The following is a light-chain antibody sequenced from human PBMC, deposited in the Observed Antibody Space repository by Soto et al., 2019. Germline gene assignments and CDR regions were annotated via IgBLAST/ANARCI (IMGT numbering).Light chain of an antibody. CDR1: ALANQI. J-gene: IGLJ3*02. CDR3: QSADRSGSYRV. V-gene: IGLV3-25*03. Sequence: SYELTQPPSVSVSPGQTARITCSGDALANQIAYKDTERPSGIPERFSGSSSGTTVTLTISGVQAEDEADYYCQSADRSGSYRVFAGGTKLTVL. CDR2: DT.